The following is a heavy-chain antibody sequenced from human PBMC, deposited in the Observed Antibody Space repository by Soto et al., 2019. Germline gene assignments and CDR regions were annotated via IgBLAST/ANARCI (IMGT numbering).Heavy chain of an antibody. CDR1: GFTFSSYA. CDR3: AHTKSYDSSGNLVPSYGMDV. V-gene: IGHV3-23*01. Sequence: PGGSLRLSCAASGFTFSSYAMSWVRQAPGKGLEWVSAISGSGGSTYYADSVKGRFTISRDNSKNTLYLQMNSLRAEDTAVYYCAHTKSYDSSGNLVPSYGMDVWGQGTTVTVSS. CDR2: ISGSGGST. D-gene: IGHD3-22*01. J-gene: IGHJ6*02.